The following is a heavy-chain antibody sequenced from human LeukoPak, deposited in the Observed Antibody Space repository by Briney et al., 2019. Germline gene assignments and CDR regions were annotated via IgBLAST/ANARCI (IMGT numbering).Heavy chain of an antibody. D-gene: IGHD6-13*01. CDR3: ARKRPYLRGYSSSWYGGYFDY. CDR2: INHSGST. J-gene: IGHJ4*02. Sequence: SETLSLTCAVYGGSFSGYYWSWIRQPPGKGLEWIGEINHSGSTNYNPSPKRRDTISVDTSKNQSSLKLSSVTAADTAVYYCARKRPYLRGYSSSWYGGYFDYWGQGTLVTVSS. CDR1: GGSFSGYY. V-gene: IGHV4-34*01.